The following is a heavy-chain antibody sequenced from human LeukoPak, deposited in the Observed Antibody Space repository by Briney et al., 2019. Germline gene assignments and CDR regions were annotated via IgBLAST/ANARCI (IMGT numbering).Heavy chain of an antibody. J-gene: IGHJ4*02. Sequence: PSETLSLTCAVSGGSISSSNWWSWVRQPPGKGLEWIGEIYHSGSTNYNPSLKSRVTISVDKSKNQFSLKLSSVTAADTAVYYCASAYGDTKNPPRLDYWGQGTLVTVSS. CDR1: GGSISSSNW. CDR3: ASAYGDTKNPPRLDY. V-gene: IGHV4-4*02. CDR2: IYHSGST. D-gene: IGHD4-17*01.